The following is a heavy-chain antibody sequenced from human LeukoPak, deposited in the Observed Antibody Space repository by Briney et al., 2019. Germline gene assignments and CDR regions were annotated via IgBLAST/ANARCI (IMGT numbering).Heavy chain of an antibody. CDR3: AVDYYDSSGYSYNH. J-gene: IGHJ5*02. D-gene: IGHD3-22*01. CDR1: GGTFNNYA. V-gene: IGHV1-69*01. Sequence: SVTVSCKASGGTFNNYAISWVRQAPGQGLEWMGGIIPIFGTANYAQKFQGRVTITADESTSTAYMELSSLRSEDTAVYYCAVDYYDSSGYSYNHWGQGTLVTVSS. CDR2: IIPIFGTA.